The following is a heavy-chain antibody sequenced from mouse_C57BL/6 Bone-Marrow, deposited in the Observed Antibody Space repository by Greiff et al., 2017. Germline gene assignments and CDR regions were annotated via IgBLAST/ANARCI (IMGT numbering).Heavy chain of an antibody. J-gene: IGHJ1*03. D-gene: IGHD1-1*01. CDR3: ASTVIASDWYFDV. V-gene: IGHV1-81*01. CDR2: IYPRSGNT. CDR1: GYTFTSYG. Sequence: QVQLQQSGAELARPGASVKLSCKASGYTFTSYGISWVKQRTGQGLEWIGEIYPRSGNTYYNEKFKGKGTLTADKSSSTAYMELRSLTSEDSSVYFCASTVIASDWYFDVWGTGTTVTVSS.